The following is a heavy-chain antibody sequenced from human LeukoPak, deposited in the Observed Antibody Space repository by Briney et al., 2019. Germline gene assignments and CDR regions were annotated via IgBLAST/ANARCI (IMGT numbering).Heavy chain of an antibody. J-gene: IGHJ5*02. CDR1: GYTFTGYY. D-gene: IGHD3-3*01. Sequence: GASVKVSCKASGYTFTGYYMHWVRQAPGQGLEWMGWINPNSGGTNYAQKFQGRVTMTRDTSISTAYMELSRLRSDDTAVYYCARGRKFFPDKTGGWFDPWGQGTLVTVSS. CDR3: ARGRKFFPDKTGGWFDP. V-gene: IGHV1-2*02. CDR2: INPNSGGT.